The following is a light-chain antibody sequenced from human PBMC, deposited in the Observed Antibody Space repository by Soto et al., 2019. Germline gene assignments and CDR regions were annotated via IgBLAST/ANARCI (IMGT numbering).Light chain of an antibody. Sequence: DIQLTQSPSSLSASVGDRVSITCRASQRIYTYLNWYQHKPGKAPKLLIFAASTLQTGVPSRFSGSGSETDFTLTISDVQPEDFAVYYCHQRQSWPRTFGQGTKVDIK. CDR1: QRIYTY. CDR2: AAS. J-gene: IGKJ1*01. V-gene: IGKV1-39*01. CDR3: HQRQSWPRT.